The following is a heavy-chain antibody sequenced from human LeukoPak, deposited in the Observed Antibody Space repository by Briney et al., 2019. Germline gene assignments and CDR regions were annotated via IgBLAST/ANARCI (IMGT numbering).Heavy chain of an antibody. Sequence: PSGTLSLTCAVSGGSISSSNWWSWVRQPPGKGLEWIGEIYHSGSTNYNPSLKSRVTISVDKSKNQFSLKLSSVTAADTVVYYCARGVAAAGTDWFDPWGQGTLVTVSS. V-gene: IGHV4-4*02. CDR3: ARGVAAAGTDWFDP. J-gene: IGHJ5*02. D-gene: IGHD6-13*01. CDR2: IYHSGST. CDR1: GGSISSSNW.